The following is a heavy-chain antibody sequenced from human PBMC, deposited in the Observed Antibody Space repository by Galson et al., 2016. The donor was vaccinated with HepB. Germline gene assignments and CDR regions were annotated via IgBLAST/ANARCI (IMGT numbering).Heavy chain of an antibody. Sequence: SVKVSCKASGYDFTKYAMNWVRQAPGQGLEWMGWINTNTGNPTYAQAFTGRFVFSLDASVSTAYLQITSLKAEDTAVYYCARAGDTALPHYYCYYGMDFWGQGTTVTVSS. CDR2: INTNTGNP. J-gene: IGHJ6*02. CDR3: ARAGDTALPHYYCYYGMDF. V-gene: IGHV7-4-1*02. D-gene: IGHD5-18*01. CDR1: GYDFTKYA.